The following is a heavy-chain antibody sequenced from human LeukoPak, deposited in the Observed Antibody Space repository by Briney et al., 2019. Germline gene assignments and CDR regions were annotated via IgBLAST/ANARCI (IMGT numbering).Heavy chain of an antibody. D-gene: IGHD6-13*01. CDR1: GGSFSGYY. J-gene: IGHJ4*02. Sequence: SETLSLTCAVYGGSFSGYYWSWIRQPPGKGLEWIGYIYYSGSTNYNPSLKSRVTISVDTSKNQFSLKLSFVTAADTAVYYCAGIAAAGSSFDYWGQGTLVTVSS. CDR3: AGIAAAGSSFDY. V-gene: IGHV4-59*01. CDR2: IYYSGST.